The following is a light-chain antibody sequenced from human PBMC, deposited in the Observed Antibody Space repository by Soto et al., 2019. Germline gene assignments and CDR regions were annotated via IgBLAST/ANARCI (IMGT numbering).Light chain of an antibody. CDR3: QQSYSTGIT. V-gene: IGKV1-39*01. Sequence: DIQMTQSPSSLSASVGDRVTITCRASQSISSYLNWYQQKPGKAPKLLIYAASSLQSGVPSRFSGSGSGTDFTLTISSLQPEDVATYYCQQSYSTGITLGQGTRLEIK. J-gene: IGKJ5*01. CDR1: QSISSY. CDR2: AAS.